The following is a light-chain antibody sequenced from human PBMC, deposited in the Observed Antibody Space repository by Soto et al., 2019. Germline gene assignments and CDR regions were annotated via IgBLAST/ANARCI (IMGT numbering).Light chain of an antibody. CDR1: QGISTF. J-gene: IGKJ4*01. CDR2: AAS. CDR3: QQVNNYPLT. Sequence: DIQLTQSPSFLSASVGDRVTITCRASQGISTFLAWYQQKPGTAPQRLIYAASTLQSGVPSRFSGSGSGTEFPLTISSLQPEDFATYFCQQVNNYPLTFGGGTKVEIK. V-gene: IGKV1-9*01.